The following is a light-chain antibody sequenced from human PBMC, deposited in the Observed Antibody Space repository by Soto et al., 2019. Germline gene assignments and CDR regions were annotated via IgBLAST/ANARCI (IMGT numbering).Light chain of an antibody. CDR2: DVS. CDR3: SSYTTSNTRQIV. Sequence: QSALTQPASVSGSPGQPINISFTGTSSDVGGYNYVSWYQHHPGKAPKLIIYDVSNRPSGVSNPFSGSKSGNTASLTISGLQPEDEADYYCSSYTTSNTRQIVFGTGTKVTVL. V-gene: IGLV2-14*03. CDR1: SSDVGGYNY. J-gene: IGLJ1*01.